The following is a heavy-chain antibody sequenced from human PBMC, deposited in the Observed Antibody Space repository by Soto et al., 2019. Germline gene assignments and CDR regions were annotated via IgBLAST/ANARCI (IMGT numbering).Heavy chain of an antibody. CDR1: GFTFSTFD. V-gene: IGHV3-23*01. J-gene: IGHJ6*02. CDR3: VRHAKLTTVNANVGYYYGLAV. CDR2: ISGSVVNP. D-gene: IGHD4-4*01. Sequence: GGSLRLSCAASGFTFSTFDMSWVRQPPGKGLEWVSVISGSVVNPYYADSVKGRFTISRDNSKTTLYLQMNSLRAEDTALYYCVRHAKLTTVNANVGYYYGLAVWGQGTRVTVSS.